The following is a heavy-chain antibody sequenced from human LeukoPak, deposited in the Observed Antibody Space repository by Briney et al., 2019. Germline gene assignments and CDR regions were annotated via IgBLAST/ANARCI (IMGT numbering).Heavy chain of an antibody. V-gene: IGHV1-46*01. CDR1: GYTFTNYH. Sequence: ASVKVSYKASGYTFTNYHLHWVRQAPGQGLEWMGIINPSGGSTSYAQKFQDRVTMTRDTSTSTVYMELSSLRSEDTAVYYCARATWYGGNPSGAFDIWGQGTMVTVSS. CDR3: ARATWYGGNPSGAFDI. J-gene: IGHJ3*02. D-gene: IGHD4/OR15-4a*01. CDR2: INPSGGST.